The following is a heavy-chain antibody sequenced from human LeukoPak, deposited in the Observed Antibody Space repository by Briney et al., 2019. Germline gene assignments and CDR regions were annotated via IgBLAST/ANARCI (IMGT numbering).Heavy chain of an antibody. D-gene: IGHD4-23*01. V-gene: IGHV4-59*01. CDR1: GGSLSSYY. Sequence: SETLSLTCSVSGGSLSSYYWSWIRQPPGRGLEWIGYVYYSGNTDYNPSLKSRVTTSVDTSKNQFSLKLSSVTAADTAVYYCARVNPYGGNSDYFDHWGQGTLVTVSS. CDR3: ARVNPYGGNSDYFDH. CDR2: VYYSGNT. J-gene: IGHJ4*02.